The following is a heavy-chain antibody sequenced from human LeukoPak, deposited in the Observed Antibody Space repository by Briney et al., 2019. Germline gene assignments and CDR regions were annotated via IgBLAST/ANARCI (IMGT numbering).Heavy chain of an antibody. CDR1: GYTFSNFY. D-gene: IGHD2-15*01. J-gene: IGHJ4*02. CDR3: ARSYCSGGSCYLFDY. CDR2: INPSGGST. Sequence: ASVKVSCKASGYTFSNFYMHWVRQAPGQGLEWMGIINPSGGSTGYAQKFQGRVTMTRDTSTSTVYMELSSLRSEDTAVYYCARSYCSGGSCYLFDYWGQGTLVTVSS. V-gene: IGHV1-46*01.